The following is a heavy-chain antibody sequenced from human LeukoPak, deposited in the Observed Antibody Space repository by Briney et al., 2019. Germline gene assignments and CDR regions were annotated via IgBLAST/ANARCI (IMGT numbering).Heavy chain of an antibody. CDR2: IRSKAYGGTT. CDR1: GFTFGDYA. D-gene: IGHD6-13*01. Sequence: GGSLRLSCTASGFTFGDYAISWVRQAPGKGLEWVGFIRSKAYGGTTEYAASVKGRFTISRDDSKSIAYLQMNSLKTEDTAVYYCTRGSIAAAGPDYWGQRTLVTVSS. CDR3: TRGSIAAAGPDY. J-gene: IGHJ4*02. V-gene: IGHV3-49*04.